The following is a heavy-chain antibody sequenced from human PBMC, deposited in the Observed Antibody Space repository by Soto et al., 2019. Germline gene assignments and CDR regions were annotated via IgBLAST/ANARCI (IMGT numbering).Heavy chain of an antibody. Sequence: EVHLLESGGGLVQPGGSLRPSCAASGSSFGNYGMPWFRQAPGKGLGGVPSVRADGQTTNYAESVRGRFTISRDSSKGTLYLQMDSLRADDTAVYYCAKEASVPSLGEFWYFDLWGRGTHVTVSS. CDR3: AKEASVPSLGEFWYFDL. V-gene: IGHV3-23*01. D-gene: IGHD3-10*01. CDR1: GSSFGNYG. J-gene: IGHJ2*01. CDR2: VRADGQTT.